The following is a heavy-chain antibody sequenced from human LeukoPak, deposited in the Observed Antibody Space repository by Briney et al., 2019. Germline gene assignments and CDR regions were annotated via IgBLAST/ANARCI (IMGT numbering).Heavy chain of an antibody. CDR3: ARRSTLGALPGGDDAFDI. CDR1: GYTFTFTTYW. J-gene: IGHJ3*02. CDR2: ICPGDSDT. Sequence: GESLKISCKGSGYTFTFTTYWIGWVRQMPGKGLEWMGIICPGDSDTRYSPSFQGQVTISADKSISTAYLQWSSLKASDTAMYYCARRSTLGALPGGDDAFDIWGQGTMVTVSS. D-gene: IGHD3-16*01. V-gene: IGHV5-51*01.